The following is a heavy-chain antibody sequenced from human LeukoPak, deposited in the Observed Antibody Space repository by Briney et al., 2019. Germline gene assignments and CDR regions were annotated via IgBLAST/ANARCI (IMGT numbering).Heavy chain of an antibody. V-gene: IGHV3-23*01. D-gene: IGHD3-3*01. CDR1: GFTVSSNY. J-gene: IGHJ4*02. CDR3: AKSSTSPYDFWSGYSDY. CDR2: ISGSGGST. Sequence: GGSLRLSCAASGFTVSSNYMSWVRQAPGKGLEWVSAISGSGGSTYYADSVKGRFTISRDNSKNTLYLQMNSLRAEDTAVYYCAKSSTSPYDFWSGYSDYWGQGTLVTVSS.